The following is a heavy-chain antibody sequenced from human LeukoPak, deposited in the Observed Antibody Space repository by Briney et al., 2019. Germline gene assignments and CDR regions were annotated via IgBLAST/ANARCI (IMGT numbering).Heavy chain of an antibody. Sequence: GASVKVSCKASGYTFTVHYMHWLRQAPGQGLEWMGWIKPDSGATNFAQNFQGRVTMTSDTSINTAYVELSSLTSDNTAMYYCARDHDYGPDYWGQGTLVTVSA. J-gene: IGHJ4*02. V-gene: IGHV1-2*02. CDR1: GYTFTVHY. CDR2: IKPDSGAT. D-gene: IGHD4/OR15-4a*01. CDR3: ARDHDYGPDY.